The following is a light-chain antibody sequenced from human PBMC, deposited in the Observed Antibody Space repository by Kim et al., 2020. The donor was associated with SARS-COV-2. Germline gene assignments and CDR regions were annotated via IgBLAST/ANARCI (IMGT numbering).Light chain of an antibody. CDR1: QSINKW. J-gene: IGKJ2*01. Sequence: GDRVTIPCRASQSINKWLAWYQQKPGKAPKLLIYEASTLKSGVPSRFSGRGSKTEFTLTISSLPPYDFASYYCQHYDSYPYTFGQGTKL. V-gene: IGKV1-5*01. CDR3: QHYDSYPYT. CDR2: EAS.